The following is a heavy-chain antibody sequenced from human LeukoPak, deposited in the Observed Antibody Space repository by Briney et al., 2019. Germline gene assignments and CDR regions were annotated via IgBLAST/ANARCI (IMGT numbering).Heavy chain of an antibody. J-gene: IGHJ6*02. CDR1: AGSISSSY. V-gene: IGHV4-59*12. Sequence: PSETLSLTCTVSAGSISSSYWSWIRQPPGKGLEWIGYIFYSGSTNYNPSLKSRVTMSVDTSKNQFSLKLSSVTAADTAVYYCARGLSSIAARDYYYYGMDVWGQGTTVTVSS. CDR2: IFYSGST. CDR3: ARGLSSIAARDYYYYGMDV. D-gene: IGHD6-6*01.